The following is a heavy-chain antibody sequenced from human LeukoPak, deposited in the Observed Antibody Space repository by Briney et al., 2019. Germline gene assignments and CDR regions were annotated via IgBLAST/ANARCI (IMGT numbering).Heavy chain of an antibody. J-gene: IGHJ4*02. CDR3: AKDFCRGGSCYDQVDY. CDR1: GFTLSNSA. V-gene: IGHV3-23*01. Sequence: TGGSLRLSCAASGFTLSNSAMIWVRQAPGKGLEWVSVISGNGHDTYYADSVKGRFTISRDISKNTLYLQMNSLRAEDTAVYYCAKDFCRGGSCYDQVDYWGQGTLVTVSS. CDR2: ISGNGHDT. D-gene: IGHD2-15*01.